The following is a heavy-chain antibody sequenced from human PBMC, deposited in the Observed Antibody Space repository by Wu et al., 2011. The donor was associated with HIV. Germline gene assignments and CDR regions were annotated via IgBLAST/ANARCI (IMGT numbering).Heavy chain of an antibody. D-gene: IGHD6-6*01. CDR3: ARDGSSAQLDLYYNHMDV. Sequence: QVQLVQSGAELKKPGSSVTVSCRASGGSFNDYAISWVRQAPGQGLEWLGRIIPLFGTSSYPQKLQDRVTMTTDTSTSTAYMELRSLRSDDTAVYYCARDGSSAQLDLYYNHMDVWGKGTTVTVSS. CDR2: IIPLFGTS. J-gene: IGHJ6*03. CDR1: GGSFNDYA. V-gene: IGHV1-69*05.